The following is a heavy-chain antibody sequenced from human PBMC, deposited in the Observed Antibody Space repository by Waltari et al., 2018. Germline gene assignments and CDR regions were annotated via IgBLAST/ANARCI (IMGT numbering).Heavy chain of an antibody. J-gene: IGHJ5*02. V-gene: IGHV1-18*01. CDR1: GHNFISYG. CDR3: ARTPPNWNYWFDP. Sequence: QVQLVQSGAEVKKTGAPVKVSCKASGHNFISYGISWVRQAPGQGLEWMGWISAYNGNTNYAQKLQGRVTMTTDTSTSTAYMELRSLRSDDTAVYYCARTPPNWNYWFDPWGRGTLVTVSS. CDR2: ISAYNGNT. D-gene: IGHD1-7*01.